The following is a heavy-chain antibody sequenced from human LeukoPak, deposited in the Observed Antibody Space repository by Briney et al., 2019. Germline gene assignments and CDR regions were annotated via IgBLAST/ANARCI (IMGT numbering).Heavy chain of an antibody. Sequence: GGSLRLSCAASGFTFSSYAMHWVRQAPGKGLEWVAVISYDGSNKYYADSVKGRFTISRDNSKNTLHLQMNSLRAEDTAVYYCARSFDYWGQGTLVTVSS. CDR3: ARSFDY. J-gene: IGHJ4*02. V-gene: IGHV3-30-3*01. CDR2: ISYDGSNK. CDR1: GFTFSSYA.